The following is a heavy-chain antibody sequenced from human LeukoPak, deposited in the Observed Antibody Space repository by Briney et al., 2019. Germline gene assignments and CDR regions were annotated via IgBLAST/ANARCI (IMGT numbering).Heavy chain of an antibody. Sequence: PGGSLRLSCAVSGFSFSNYWMSWVRQAPGKGLEWVGNIKEDGGYKNYVGSVKGRFTISRDNAKNSLYLEMNSLRAEDTAVYYCVRDESVVPTFRFDYWGQGTLVTVSS. CDR1: GFSFSNYW. CDR2: IKEDGGYK. CDR3: VRDESVVPTFRFDY. D-gene: IGHD2-21*01. V-gene: IGHV3-7*01. J-gene: IGHJ4*02.